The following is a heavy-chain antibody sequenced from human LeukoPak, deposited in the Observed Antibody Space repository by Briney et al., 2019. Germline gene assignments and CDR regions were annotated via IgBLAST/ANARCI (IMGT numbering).Heavy chain of an antibody. D-gene: IGHD3-10*01. V-gene: IGHV4-30-2*01. CDR1: GGSISSGGYS. CDR3: ARAVGGSGLIDY. CDR2: IYHSGST. J-gene: IGHJ4*02. Sequence: SQTLSLTCAVSGGSISSGGYSWNWIRQPPGKGLEWIGYIYHSGSTYYNPSLKSRVTISVDRSKNQFSLKLSSVTAADTAVYYCARAVGGSGLIDYWGQGTLVTVSS.